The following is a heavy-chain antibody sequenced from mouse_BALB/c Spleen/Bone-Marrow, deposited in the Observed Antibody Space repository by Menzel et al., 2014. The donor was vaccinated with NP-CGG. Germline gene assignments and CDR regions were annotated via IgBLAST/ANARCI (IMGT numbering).Heavy chain of an antibody. J-gene: IGHJ4*01. CDR2: IYPGSGSS. CDR1: GYTFTSYW. Sequence: LQQSGSELVRPGASVKLSCKASGYTFTSYWMNWMKQMPGQGLEWIGNIYPGSGSSNYDEKFKSKAALTVDTSSSTAYMQLSSLTSEDSAVYYCTRGWTAMDYWGQGTSVTVSS. D-gene: IGHD2-3*01. CDR3: TRGWTAMDY. V-gene: IGHV1S22*01.